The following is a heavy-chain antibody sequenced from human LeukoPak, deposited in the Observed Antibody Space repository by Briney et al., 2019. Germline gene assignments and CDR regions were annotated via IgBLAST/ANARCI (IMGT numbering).Heavy chain of an antibody. Sequence: SETLSLTCTVSGGSISSSSYYWGWIRQPPGKGLEWIGSIYYSGSTYYNPSLKSRVTISIGTSKNHFSLKLSSVTAADTAVYYCARDDTGYSSGWSKDFDYWGQGTLVTVSS. V-gene: IGHV4-39*02. CDR1: GGSISSSSYY. D-gene: IGHD6-19*01. CDR3: ARDDTGYSSGWSKDFDY. CDR2: IYYSGST. J-gene: IGHJ4*02.